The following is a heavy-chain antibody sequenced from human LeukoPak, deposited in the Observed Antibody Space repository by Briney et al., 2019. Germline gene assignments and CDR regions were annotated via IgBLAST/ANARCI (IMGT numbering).Heavy chain of an antibody. CDR1: GGSFSGYY. V-gene: IGHV4-34*01. Sequence: SETLSLTCAVYGGSFSGYYWSWIRQPPGKGLEWIGEINHSGSTNYNPSLKSRVTISVDTSKNQFSLKLSSVTAADTAVYYCARGRYYDSSGYPRRYYYYYGMDVGGQGTTVTVS. CDR2: INHSGST. J-gene: IGHJ6*02. D-gene: IGHD3-22*01. CDR3: ARGRYYDSSGYPRRYYYYYGMDV.